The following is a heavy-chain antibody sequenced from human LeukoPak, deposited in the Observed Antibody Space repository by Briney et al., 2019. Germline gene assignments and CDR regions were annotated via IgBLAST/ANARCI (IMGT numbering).Heavy chain of an antibody. CDR1: GYTFTTYG. CDR3: ARLNREDYYDSSGSAGDFDY. D-gene: IGHD3-22*01. Sequence: ASVKVSCKASGYTFTTYGINWVRQAPGQGLEWLGWISTYNGNTNYAQKLQGRATMTTDTSTSTAYMELRSLRSDDTAVYYCARLNREDYYDSSGSAGDFDYWGQGTLVTVSS. V-gene: IGHV1-18*01. CDR2: ISTYNGNT. J-gene: IGHJ4*02.